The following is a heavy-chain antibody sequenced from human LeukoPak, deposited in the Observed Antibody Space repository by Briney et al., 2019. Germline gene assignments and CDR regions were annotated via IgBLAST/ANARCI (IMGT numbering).Heavy chain of an antibody. J-gene: IGHJ5*02. CDR3: ARDSGTSGEVKFDP. CDR2: IYDGGST. Sequence: SETLSLTCTVSGGSANSYYLSWIRQPAGKTLEWIGRIYDGGSTNYNPSLKSRVTMSVDTSKNQISLKLKSVTAADTAVYYCARDSGTSGEVKFDPWGQGTLVTVSS. D-gene: IGHD3-10*01. CDR1: GGSANSYY. V-gene: IGHV4-4*07.